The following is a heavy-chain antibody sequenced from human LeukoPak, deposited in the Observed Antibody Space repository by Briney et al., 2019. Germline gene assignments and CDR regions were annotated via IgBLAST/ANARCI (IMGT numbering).Heavy chain of an antibody. V-gene: IGHV3-23*01. D-gene: IGHD2-15*01. CDR3: ARDPRCCTGGSCSH. CDR1: GFTFSSYV. Sequence: GGSLRLSCAASGFTFSSYVMSWVRQAPGKGLEWVSGISDSGYSTYYADSVKGRFTISRDNSKNTLYLQMNSLRAEDTAVYYCARDPRCCTGGSCSHWGQGTLVTVSS. CDR2: ISDSGYST. J-gene: IGHJ4*02.